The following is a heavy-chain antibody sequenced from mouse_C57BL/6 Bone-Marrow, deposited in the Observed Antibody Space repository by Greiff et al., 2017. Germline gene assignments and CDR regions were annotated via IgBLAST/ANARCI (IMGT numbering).Heavy chain of an antibody. CDR3: ARSVYYYCSYYYAMDY. Sequence: EVQLQESGPGLAKPSQTLSLPCSVTGYSITSDYWNWLRKFPGNKLEYMGYISYSGSTYYHPSLKSRISITRDTSKNQYYLQLNSVTTEETATYYCARSVYYYCSYYYAMDYWGQGTSGTVSS. V-gene: IGHV3-8*01. D-gene: IGHD1-1*01. CDR2: ISYSGST. J-gene: IGHJ4*01. CDR1: GYSITSDY.